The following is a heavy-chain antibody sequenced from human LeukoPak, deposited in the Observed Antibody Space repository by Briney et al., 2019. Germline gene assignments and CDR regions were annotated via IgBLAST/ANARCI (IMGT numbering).Heavy chain of an antibody. CDR2: INHSGST. V-gene: IGHV4-34*01. D-gene: IGHD6-19*01. CDR1: GGSFSGYY. CDR3: ARGAYSSGWYGLRLLFHFDY. Sequence: PSETLSLTCAVYGGSFSGYYWSWIRQPPGKGLEWIGEINHSGSTNYNPSLKSRVTISVDTSKNQFSLKLSSVTAADTAVYYCARGAYSSGWYGLRLLFHFDYWGQGTLVTVSS. J-gene: IGHJ4*02.